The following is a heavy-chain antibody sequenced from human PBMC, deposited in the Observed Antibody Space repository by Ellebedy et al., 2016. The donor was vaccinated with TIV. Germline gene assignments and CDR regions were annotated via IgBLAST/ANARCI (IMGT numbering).Heavy chain of an antibody. D-gene: IGHD2-2*01. Sequence: SETLSLXXNVSGGSISGTYTSYYWGWLRQPPGKGLEWIGSIYDSGRTHYNPSLKSRVTISVDTSKNQSSLKLSSVTAADTAVYYCARYRSGIVVVPAHYGMDVWGQGTTVTVSS. CDR3: ARYRSGIVVVPAHYGMDV. CDR1: GGSISGTYTSYY. V-gene: IGHV4-39*01. J-gene: IGHJ6*02. CDR2: IYDSGRT.